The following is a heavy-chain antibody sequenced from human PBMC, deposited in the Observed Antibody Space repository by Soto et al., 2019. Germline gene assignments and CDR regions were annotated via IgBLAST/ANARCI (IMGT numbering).Heavy chain of an antibody. D-gene: IGHD1-26*01. V-gene: IGHV1-3*01. CDR1: GYTFTSYA. J-gene: IGHJ4*02. Sequence: ASVKVSCNASGYTFTSYAMHFVRQAPGQRLEWMGWINAGNGNTKYSQKFQGRVTFTRDTSAGTVYMQLSSLTSEDTAVYYCARDDSGFSGSHYIDYFNYWGQGALVTVS. CDR2: INAGNGNT. CDR3: ARDDSGFSGSHYIDYFNY.